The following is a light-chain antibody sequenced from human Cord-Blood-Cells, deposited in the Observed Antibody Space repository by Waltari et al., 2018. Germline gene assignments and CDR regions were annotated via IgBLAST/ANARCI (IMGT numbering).Light chain of an antibody. CDR3: CSYAGSSTLV. Sequence: QSALTQPASVSGSPGQSITISCTGTSSDVGSYNLVSWYQQHPGKAPKLMIYEGSQRPSGVSNRFSGSESGNTASLTISGLQAEDEADDYCCSYAGSSTLVFGGGTKLTVL. CDR2: EGS. J-gene: IGLJ2*01. CDR1: SSDVGSYNL. V-gene: IGLV2-23*01.